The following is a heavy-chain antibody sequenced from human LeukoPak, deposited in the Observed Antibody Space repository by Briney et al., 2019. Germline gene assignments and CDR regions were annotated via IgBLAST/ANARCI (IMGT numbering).Heavy chain of an antibody. J-gene: IGHJ6*03. CDR1: AGTFSIYA. CDR3: ARTAIKGPYYYMDV. CDR2: IIPIFGTA. Sequence: SVTVSFKSSAGTFSIYAIRWVRQAPGQGLEWMGGIIPIFGTANYAQKFQGRVTITADKSTSTAYMELSSLRSEDTAVYYCARTAIKGPYYYMDVWGKGTTVTVSS. V-gene: IGHV1-69*06.